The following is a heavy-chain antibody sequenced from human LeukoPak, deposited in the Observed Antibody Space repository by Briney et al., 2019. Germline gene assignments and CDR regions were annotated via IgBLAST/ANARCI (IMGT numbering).Heavy chain of an antibody. J-gene: IGHJ6*03. Sequence: GGSLRLSCAASGFTFDDYGMSWVRQAPGKGLEWVSGINWNGGSTGYADSVKGRFTISRDNAKNSLYLQMNSLRAEDTALYYCARSLTLYCSSTSCYYYYYMDVWGKGTTVTVSS. D-gene: IGHD2-2*01. CDR1: GFTFDDYG. V-gene: IGHV3-20*04. CDR2: INWNGGST. CDR3: ARSLTLYCSSTSCYYYYYMDV.